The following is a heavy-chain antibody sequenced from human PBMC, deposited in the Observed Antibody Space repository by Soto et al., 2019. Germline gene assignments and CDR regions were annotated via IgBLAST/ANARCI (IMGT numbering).Heavy chain of an antibody. CDR3: ARDGLSSSWTDFDY. D-gene: IGHD6-13*01. CDR1: GFTFSTYN. V-gene: IGHV3-48*01. Sequence: GGSLRLSCAASGFTFSTYNMNWVRQAPGQGLEWVSYISGSGSSIYYADSVKGRFTISRDNAKNSLYLQMNSLRAEDTAVYYCARDGLSSSWTDFDYWGQGTLVTVSS. CDR2: ISGSGSSI. J-gene: IGHJ4*02.